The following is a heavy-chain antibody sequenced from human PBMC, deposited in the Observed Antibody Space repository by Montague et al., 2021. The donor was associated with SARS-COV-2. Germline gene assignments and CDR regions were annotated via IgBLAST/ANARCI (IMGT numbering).Heavy chain of an antibody. CDR3: ARDHDDSSGSFDC. Sequence: SETLSLTCAVYGGSFSGYYWSWIRQPPGRGLEWIGETNDSGRTNXNPSLKGRVTISLDKSKNQFSLNLTSVTAADTAIYYCARDHDDSSGSFDCWGPGTLVTVSS. CDR2: TNDSGRT. CDR1: GGSFSGYY. V-gene: IGHV4-34*01. D-gene: IGHD3-22*01. J-gene: IGHJ4*02.